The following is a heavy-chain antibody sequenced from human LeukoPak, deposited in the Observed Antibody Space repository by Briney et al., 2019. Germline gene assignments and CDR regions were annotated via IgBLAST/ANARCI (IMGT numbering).Heavy chain of an antibody. CDR3: ASTGSGSYFDAFDI. D-gene: IGHD1-26*01. J-gene: IGHJ3*02. CDR1: GFTFSSYG. Sequence: GGSLRLSCAASGFTFSSYGMHWVRQAPGKGLEWVAFIRYDGSNKYYADSVKGRFTISRDNAKNSLYLQMNSLRAEDTAVYYCASTGSGSYFDAFDIWGQGTMVTVSS. V-gene: IGHV3-30*02. CDR2: IRYDGSNK.